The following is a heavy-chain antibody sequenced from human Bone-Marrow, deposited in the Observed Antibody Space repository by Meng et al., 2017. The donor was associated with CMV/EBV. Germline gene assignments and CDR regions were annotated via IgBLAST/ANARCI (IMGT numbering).Heavy chain of an antibody. J-gene: IGHJ6*01. V-gene: IGHV3-21*01. CDR1: GFTFSNAW. CDR3: ARDYGSGSYGYYYGVDV. Sequence: GESLKISCAASGFTFSNAWMSWVRQAPGKGLEWVSSISSSSNYIYYADSVKGRFTISRDTAKNSLYLQMNSLRAEDTAVYYCARDYGSGSYGYYYGVDVWGQGTTVTGSS. CDR2: ISSSSNYI. D-gene: IGHD3-10*01.